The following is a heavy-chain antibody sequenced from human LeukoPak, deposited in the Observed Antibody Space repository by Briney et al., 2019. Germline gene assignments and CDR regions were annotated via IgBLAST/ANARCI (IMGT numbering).Heavy chain of an antibody. D-gene: IGHD2-2*01. V-gene: IGHV5-51*01. CDR3: ARRVGYCSSTSCYRAFDI. J-gene: IGHJ3*02. CDR2: IYPGDSDT. CDR1: GYSFTSYW. Sequence: GESLKISCKGSGYSFTSYWIGWVRQMPGKGLEWMGIIYPGDSDTRYSPSFQGQVIISADKSISTAHLQWSSLKASDTAMYYCARRVGYCSSTSCYRAFDIWGQGTMVTVSS.